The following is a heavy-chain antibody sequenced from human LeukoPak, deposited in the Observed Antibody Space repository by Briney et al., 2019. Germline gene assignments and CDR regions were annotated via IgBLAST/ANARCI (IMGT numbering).Heavy chain of an antibody. D-gene: IGHD1-26*01. CDR1: GGTFSSYA. CDR3: ARWVSRGSYKGHAFDI. V-gene: IGHV1-69*13. Sequence: ASVKVSCKASGGTFSSYAISWVRQAPGQGLEWMGGIIPIFGTANYAQKFQGRVTITADESTSTAYMELSSLRSEDTAVYYCARWVSRGSYKGHAFDIWGQGTMVTVSS. J-gene: IGHJ3*02. CDR2: IIPIFGTA.